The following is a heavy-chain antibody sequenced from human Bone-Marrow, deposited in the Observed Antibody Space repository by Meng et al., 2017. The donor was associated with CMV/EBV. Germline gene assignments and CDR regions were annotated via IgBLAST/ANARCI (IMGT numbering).Heavy chain of an antibody. CDR1: GFTFSRYW. V-gene: IGHV3-7*01. CDR3: ARESVRRISVVTAGYFDY. Sequence: GGSLRLSCAASGFTFSRYWMNWVCQAPGKGLEWVANINQDGSEKYYVDSVKGRFTISRDNAKNSLYLQMSSLRAEDTAVYYCARESVRRISVVTAGYFDYWGQGALVTVSS. J-gene: IGHJ4*02. CDR2: INQDGSEK. D-gene: IGHD2-21*02.